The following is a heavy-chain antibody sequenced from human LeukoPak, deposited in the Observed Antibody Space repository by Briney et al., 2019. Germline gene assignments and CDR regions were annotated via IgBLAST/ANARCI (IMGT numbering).Heavy chain of an antibody. D-gene: IGHD3-10*01. V-gene: IGHV3-11*01. CDR2: ISSSGSTI. CDR3: ARYFYGSGSYYFPRFDY. CDR1: GFTFSDYY. Sequence: GGSLRLSYAASGFTFSDYYMSWIRQAPGKGLEWVSYISSSGSTIYYADSVKGRFTISRDNAKNSLYLQMNSLRAEDTAVYYCARYFYGSGSYYFPRFDYWGQGTLVTVSS. J-gene: IGHJ4*02.